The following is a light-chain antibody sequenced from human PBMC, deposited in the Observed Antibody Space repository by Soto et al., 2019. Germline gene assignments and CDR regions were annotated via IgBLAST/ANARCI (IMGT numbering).Light chain of an antibody. CDR1: QSIDSRH. Sequence: EIVLTQSPGTLSLSPGERATLSCRTSQSIDSRHLAWLQQKPGQAPRLLIYGASIRAAGIPDRFSGSGSGTDFTLTINRLELEDFAVYYCQQYGRSPRTFGQGTKVEVK. J-gene: IGKJ1*01. CDR2: GAS. V-gene: IGKV3-20*01. CDR3: QQYGRSPRT.